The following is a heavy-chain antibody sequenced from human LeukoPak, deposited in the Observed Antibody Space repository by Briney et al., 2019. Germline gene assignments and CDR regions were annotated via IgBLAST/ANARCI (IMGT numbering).Heavy chain of an antibody. V-gene: IGHV4-59*12. CDR3: ARDLSDSLSSGFWFDP. Sequence: PSETLSLTCTVSGGSISSYYWSWIRQPPGKGLEWIGYIYYSGSTNYNPSLKSRVTISVDTSKNQFSLRLSSVIAADTAVYYCARDLSDSLSSGFWFDPWGQGTLVTVSS. CDR1: GGSISSYY. J-gene: IGHJ5*02. D-gene: IGHD6-19*01. CDR2: IYYSGST.